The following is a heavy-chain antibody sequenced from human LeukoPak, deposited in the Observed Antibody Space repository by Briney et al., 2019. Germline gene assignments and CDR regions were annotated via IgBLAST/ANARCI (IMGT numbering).Heavy chain of an antibody. V-gene: IGHV3-23*01. Sequence: GGSLRLSCAASGFTFTSYAMSWVRQAPGKGLEWVSVISGSGASTYYADSVKGRFTISRDNSKNTLYLHMNSLRAEDTAVYYCAKAVGNSWSGGNNYYGMDVWGQGTTVTVSS. D-gene: IGHD6-13*01. CDR2: ISGSGAST. J-gene: IGHJ6*02. CDR3: AKAVGNSWSGGNNYYGMDV. CDR1: GFTFTSYA.